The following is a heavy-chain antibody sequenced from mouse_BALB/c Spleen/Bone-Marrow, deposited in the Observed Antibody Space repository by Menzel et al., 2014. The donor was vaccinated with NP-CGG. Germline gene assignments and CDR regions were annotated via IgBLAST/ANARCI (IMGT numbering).Heavy chain of an antibody. V-gene: IGHV5-6-3*01. D-gene: IGHD2-3*01. Sequence: EVMLVESGGGLVQPGGSLKLSCTASGFTFSSYGLSWVRQTPDKRLELVATINRNGGTNSYLDSVKGRFTISRDNAKNTLYLQMSSLKSEDTALYYCARGVDDYSWFAYWGQGTLVTVSA. CDR3: ARGVDDYSWFAY. CDR2: INRNGGTN. J-gene: IGHJ3*01. CDR1: GFTFSSYG.